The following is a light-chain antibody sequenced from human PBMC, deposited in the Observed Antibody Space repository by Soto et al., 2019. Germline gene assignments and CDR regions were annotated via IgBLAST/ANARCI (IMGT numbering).Light chain of an antibody. CDR2: EVS. Sequence: QSALTQPPSASGSPGQSVAISCTGTSSDVGGYDYVSWYQQYPGKAPKLMIYEVSKRPSGVPDRISGSKSGNTASLTVSGLQAEDEADYYCSSYAGSKNLMFGGGTKLTVL. CDR1: SSDVGGYDY. V-gene: IGLV2-8*01. CDR3: SSYAGSKNLM. J-gene: IGLJ3*02.